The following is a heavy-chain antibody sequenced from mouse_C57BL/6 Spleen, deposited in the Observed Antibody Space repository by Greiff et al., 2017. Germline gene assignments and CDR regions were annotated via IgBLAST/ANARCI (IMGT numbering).Heavy chain of an antibody. Sequence: QVQLQQSGPELVKPGASVKISCKASGYAFSSSWMNWVKQRPGKGLEWIGRIYPGDGDTNYNGKFKGKATLTADKSSSTAYMQLSSLTSEDSAVYFCANTNWDGAYWGQGTLVTVSA. CDR2: IYPGDGDT. D-gene: IGHD4-1*02. J-gene: IGHJ3*01. V-gene: IGHV1-82*01. CDR1: GYAFSSSW. CDR3: ANTNWDGAY.